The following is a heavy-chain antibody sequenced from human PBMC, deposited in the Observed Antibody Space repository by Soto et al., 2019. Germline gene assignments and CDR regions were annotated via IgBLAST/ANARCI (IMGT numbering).Heavy chain of an antibody. CDR1: GGSFSGYY. J-gene: IGHJ6*03. Sequence: SETLSLTCAVYGGSFSGYYWSWIRQPPGKGLEWIGEINHSGSTNYNPSLKSRVTISVDTSKNQFSLKLSSVTAADTAVYYCARVCIHYDILTGYYKVDYYYYMDVWGKGTTVTVSS. D-gene: IGHD3-9*01. CDR3: ARVCIHYDILTGYYKVDYYYYMDV. V-gene: IGHV4-34*01. CDR2: INHSGST.